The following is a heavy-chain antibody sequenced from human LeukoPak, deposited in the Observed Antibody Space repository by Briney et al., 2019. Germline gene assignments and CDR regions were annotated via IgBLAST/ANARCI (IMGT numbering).Heavy chain of an antibody. Sequence: GGSLRLSCAASGFTFSSYSMNWVRQAPGKGLEWVSYISSSSSTIYYADSVKGRFTISRDNAKNSLYLQMNSLRAEDTAVYYCAKPYQSYYYGSGSPDYWGQGTLVTVSS. CDR1: GFTFSSYS. J-gene: IGHJ4*02. CDR3: AKPYQSYYYGSGSPDY. V-gene: IGHV3-48*01. D-gene: IGHD3-10*01. CDR2: ISSSSSTI.